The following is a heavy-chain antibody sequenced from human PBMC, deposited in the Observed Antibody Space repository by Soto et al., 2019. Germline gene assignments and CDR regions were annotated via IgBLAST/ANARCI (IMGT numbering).Heavy chain of an antibody. J-gene: IGHJ3*02. CDR3: ARPRGVVAKNDAFDI. Sequence: SETLSLTCTVSGGSISSSTYYWVWIRQPPGKGLEWIGSIYYSGSTYYNPSLKSRVTISVDTSKNQFSLRLSSVTAADTAVYYCARPRGVVAKNDAFDIWGPGTMFAV. CDR1: GGSISSSTYY. V-gene: IGHV4-39*01. CDR2: IYYSGST. D-gene: IGHD5-12*01.